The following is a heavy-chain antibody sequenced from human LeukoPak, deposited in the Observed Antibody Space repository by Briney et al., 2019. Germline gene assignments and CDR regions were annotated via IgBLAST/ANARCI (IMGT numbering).Heavy chain of an antibody. CDR1: GGTFSSYA. Sequence: GASVKVSCKASGGTFSSYAISWVRQAPGQGLEWMGRINPNSGGTNYAQKFQGRVTMTRDTSISTAYMELSRLRSDDTAVYYCARVFRSNSSSRESYYYYGMDVWGQGTTVTVSS. CDR2: INPNSGGT. D-gene: IGHD6-6*01. J-gene: IGHJ6*02. V-gene: IGHV1-2*06. CDR3: ARVFRSNSSSRESYYYYGMDV.